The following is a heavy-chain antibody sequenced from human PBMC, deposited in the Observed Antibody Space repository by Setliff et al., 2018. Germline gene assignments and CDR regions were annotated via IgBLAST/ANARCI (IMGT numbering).Heavy chain of an antibody. CDR1: GYTFTSYG. V-gene: IGHV1-18*01. CDR3: ARSPPNRGSGSGWYGDF. D-gene: IGHD6-19*01. CDR2: ISAYDGNT. Sequence: ASVKVSCKASGYTFTSYGISWVRQAPGQGLEWMGWISAYDGNTKFAQNIQGRVTVTTDTPTSTGYLELRSLTSDDTAVYYCARSPPNRGSGSGWYGDFWGQGTLVTVSS. J-gene: IGHJ4*02.